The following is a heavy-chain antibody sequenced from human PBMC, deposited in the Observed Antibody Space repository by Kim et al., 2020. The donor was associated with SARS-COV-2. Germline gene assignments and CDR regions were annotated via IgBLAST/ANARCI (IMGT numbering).Heavy chain of an antibody. Sequence: GGSLRLSCAASGFPFSTYGMHWVRQPPGKGLEWVALIRGDGTRTYYADSVKGRFTISRDNSKNTLYLQMNTLRPEDTAVYYCATQAGSSAWYALDDWGRG. J-gene: IGHJ4*02. CDR3: ATQAGSSAWYALDD. V-gene: IGHV3-33*08. CDR1: GFPFSTYG. CDR2: IRGDGTRT. D-gene: IGHD6-13*01.